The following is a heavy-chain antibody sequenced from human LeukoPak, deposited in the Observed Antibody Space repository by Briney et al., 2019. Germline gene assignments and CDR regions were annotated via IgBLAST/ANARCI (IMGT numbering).Heavy chain of an antibody. V-gene: IGHV1-2*06. CDR1: GYTFTGYY. CDR3: ARDEYDGDY. J-gene: IGHJ4*02. CDR2: INPNNGGT. D-gene: IGHD3-3*01. Sequence: ASVKVSCKASGYTFTGYYIHWVRQAPGQGLEWMGRINPNNGGTNYAQKFQGRVTMTRDMSMSTAYMELSRLRSEDTAVYYCARDEYDGDYWGQGTLVTVSS.